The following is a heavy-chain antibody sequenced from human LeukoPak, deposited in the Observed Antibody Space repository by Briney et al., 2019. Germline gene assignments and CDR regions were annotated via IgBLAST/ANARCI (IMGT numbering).Heavy chain of an antibody. CDR2: IYTSGST. J-gene: IGHJ3*02. CDR3: ARPTMIVASYAFDI. D-gene: IGHD3-22*01. CDR1: GGSISSGSYY. Sequence: ASQTLSLTCTVSGGSISSGSYYWSWIRQPAGKGLEWIGRIYTSGSTNYNPSLKSRVTISVDTSKNQFSLKLSSVTAADTAVYYCARPTMIVASYAFDIWGQGTMVTVSS. V-gene: IGHV4-61*02.